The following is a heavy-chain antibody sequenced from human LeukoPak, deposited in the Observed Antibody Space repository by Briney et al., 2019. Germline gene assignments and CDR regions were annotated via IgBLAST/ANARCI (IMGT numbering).Heavy chain of an antibody. J-gene: IGHJ5*02. CDR1: GFTFNNAW. CDR3: TTDSNVRPRPNWFDP. Sequence: GGSLRLSCAASGFTFNNAWMSWVRQAPGKGLEWVGRIKSKTDGGTTDNAAPVKGRFTISRDDSKNTLYLQMNSLKTEDTAVYYCTTDSNVRPRPNWFDPWGQGTLVTVSS. V-gene: IGHV3-15*01. D-gene: IGHD1-1*01. CDR2: IKSKTDGGTT.